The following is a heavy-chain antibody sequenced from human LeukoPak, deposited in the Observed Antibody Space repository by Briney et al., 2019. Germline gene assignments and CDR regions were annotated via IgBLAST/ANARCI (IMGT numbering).Heavy chain of an antibody. V-gene: IGHV3-23*01. CDR1: GFTFSNYA. J-gene: IGHJ4*02. D-gene: IGHD5-12*01. CDR2: INDNGSTR. Sequence: PGGSLRLSCGASGFTFSNYAMSWVRQAPGKGLEWVSGINDNGSTRFYAASVKGRFTSSRDNPKNTLYLQMNGLRVEDTAVYYCVKDMQTWPRFPDYWGQGTLVTVSS. CDR3: VKDMQTWPRFPDY.